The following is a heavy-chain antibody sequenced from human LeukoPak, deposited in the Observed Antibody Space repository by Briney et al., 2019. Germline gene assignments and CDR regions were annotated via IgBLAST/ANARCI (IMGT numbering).Heavy chain of an antibody. CDR3: ARRHTTNWYNWCDP. V-gene: IGHV3-20*04. D-gene: IGHD1-1*01. CDR2: INWNGGST. Sequence: GGSLRLSCAASGFTFDDYGMSWVRQAPGKGLEWVSDINWNGGSTDYADSVKGRFTISRDNAKNSLYLHMNSLRDEDTAFYYCARRHTTNWYNWCDPWGQGTLVIVSS. J-gene: IGHJ5*02. CDR1: GFTFDDYG.